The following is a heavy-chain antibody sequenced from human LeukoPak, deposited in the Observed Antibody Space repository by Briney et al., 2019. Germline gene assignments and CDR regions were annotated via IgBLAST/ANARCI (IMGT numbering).Heavy chain of an antibody. CDR1: GYTFTSYD. J-gene: IGHJ6*02. CDR2: MNPNSGNT. Sequence: ASVKVSCKASGYTFTSYDINWVRQATGQGLEWMGRMNPNSGNTGYAQKFQGRVTMTRNTSISTAYMELSSLRSEDTAVYYCASMVVAARDYYYYYGMDVWGQGTTVTVSS. D-gene: IGHD2-15*01. V-gene: IGHV1-8*01. CDR3: ASMVVAARDYYYYYGMDV.